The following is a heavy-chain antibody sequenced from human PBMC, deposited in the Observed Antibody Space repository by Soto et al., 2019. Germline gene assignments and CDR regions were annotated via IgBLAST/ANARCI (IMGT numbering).Heavy chain of an antibody. CDR1: GYSISRSSYY. CDR2: IYHSGRT. D-gene: IGHD2-21*02. CDR3: ARQRTTVVTQAYFDY. V-gene: IGHV4-39*01. J-gene: IGHJ4*02. Sequence: LVPLSLTGLVSGYSISRSSYYWVWIRQPPGKGLEWIGSIYHSGRTYYNPSLKSRVSISIGTSKNQFSLKLSSVTAADTALYYCARQRTTVVTQAYFDYWGQGALVTVSS.